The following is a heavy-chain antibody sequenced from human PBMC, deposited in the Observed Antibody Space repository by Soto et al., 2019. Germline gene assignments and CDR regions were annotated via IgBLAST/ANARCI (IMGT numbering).Heavy chain of an antibody. CDR3: ARQDYYDSSGYWLGALDY. Sequence: GESLKISCKGSGYSFTSYWISWVRQMPGKGLEWMGRIDPSDSYTNYSPSFQGHVTISADKSISTAYLQWSSLKVSDTAMYYCARQDYYDSSGYWLGALDYWGQGTLVTVSS. V-gene: IGHV5-10-1*01. CDR1: GYSFTSYW. D-gene: IGHD3-22*01. J-gene: IGHJ4*02. CDR2: IDPSDSYT.